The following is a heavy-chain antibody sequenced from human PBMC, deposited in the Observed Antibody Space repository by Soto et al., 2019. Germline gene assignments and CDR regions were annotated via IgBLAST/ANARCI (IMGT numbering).Heavy chain of an antibody. Sequence: GGSLRLSYAASGFTFSSYSMNWVRQAPGKGLEWVSYISSSSSTIYYADSVKGRFTISRDNAKNSLYPQMNSLRDEDTAVYYCAREAPDHYDSSGYIDYWGQGTLVTVSS. CDR1: GFTFSSYS. CDR2: ISSSSSTI. CDR3: AREAPDHYDSSGYIDY. J-gene: IGHJ4*02. D-gene: IGHD3-22*01. V-gene: IGHV3-48*02.